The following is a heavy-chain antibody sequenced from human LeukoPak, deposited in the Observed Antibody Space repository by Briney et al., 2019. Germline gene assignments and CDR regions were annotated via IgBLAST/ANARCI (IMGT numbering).Heavy chain of an antibody. CDR2: NSNSGGST. Sequence: GGSLRLSCAASGFTFSSYAMSWVRQAPGKGLECVSDNSNSGGSTFYADSVKGRFTISRDSSKNTLYLQINSLRVEDTAVYYCARGMDGYGPDAFDIWGQGTMVTVSS. V-gene: IGHV3-23*01. CDR1: GFTFSSYA. CDR3: ARGMDGYGPDAFDI. J-gene: IGHJ3*02. D-gene: IGHD5-24*01.